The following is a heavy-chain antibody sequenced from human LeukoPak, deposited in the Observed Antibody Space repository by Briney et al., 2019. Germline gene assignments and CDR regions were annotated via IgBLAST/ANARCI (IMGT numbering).Heavy chain of an antibody. Sequence: SETLSLTCAVSGGSISSGGYSWSWIRQPPGKGLEWIGYIYHSGSTYYNPSLKSRVTISVDRSKNQFSLKLSSVTAADTAVYYCARAFYGSSRRGGYDYWGQGTLVTVSS. CDR1: GGSISSGGYS. J-gene: IGHJ4*02. V-gene: IGHV4-30-2*01. CDR2: IYHSGST. D-gene: IGHD3-10*01. CDR3: ARAFYGSSRRGGYDY.